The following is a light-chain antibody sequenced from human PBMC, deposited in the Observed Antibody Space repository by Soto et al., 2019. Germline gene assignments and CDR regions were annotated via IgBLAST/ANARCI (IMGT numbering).Light chain of an antibody. Sequence: DVVMTQFPDSLAVSLGERATLSCKSGQSLLYTPNNYNYLAWYQQKAGQPPKLLIYWASTRESGVPDRLSGSGSGTDFNLTISNLQAEDVAVYFCQQYYSAPGTFGQGTRVEIK. V-gene: IGKV4-1*01. J-gene: IGKJ1*01. CDR2: WAS. CDR1: QSLLYTPNNYNY. CDR3: QQYYSAPGT.